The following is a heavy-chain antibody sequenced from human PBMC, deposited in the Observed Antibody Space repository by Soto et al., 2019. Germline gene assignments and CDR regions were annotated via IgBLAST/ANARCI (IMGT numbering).Heavy chain of an antibody. J-gene: IGHJ6*03. D-gene: IGHD3-10*01. CDR2: ISAYNGDT. V-gene: IGHV1-18*01. CDR1: GYTFTSFR. CDR3: ARDITMVREAPEYHYDMDL. Sequence: QVKLVQPGAAVKKPGASVRVSCKASGYTFTSFRISWVRQAPGQGLEGVGWISAYNGDTKYAEHFQGRVTMTTDTSTSTAYMEVRSQRTDDTAVYYGARDITMVREAPEYHYDMDLWGKGNTVTVS.